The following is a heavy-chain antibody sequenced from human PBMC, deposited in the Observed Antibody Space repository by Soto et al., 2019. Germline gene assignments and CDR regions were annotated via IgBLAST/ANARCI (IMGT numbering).Heavy chain of an antibody. Sequence: QMQLQESGPGLVKPSETLSLTCTVSGGSIRGYYWSWIRQSAGMGLEWIGRMHTSGSTNYNPSLKGRVTISVDMSKNQISLKLTSVTAADTALYYCVRASMPKAHFDSWGQGTLVTVSS. CDR1: GGSIRGYY. V-gene: IGHV4-4*07. D-gene: IGHD2-2*01. J-gene: IGHJ4*02. CDR3: VRASMPKAHFDS. CDR2: MHTSGST.